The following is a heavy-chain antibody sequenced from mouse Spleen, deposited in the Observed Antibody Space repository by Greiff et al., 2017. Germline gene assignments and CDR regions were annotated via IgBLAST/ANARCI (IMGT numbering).Heavy chain of an antibody. CDR3: AREWGLRVFDY. V-gene: IGHV3-6*01. Sequence: VQLKESGPGLVKPSQSLSLTCSVTGYSITSGYYWNWIRQFPGNKLEWMGYISYDGSNNYNPSLKNRISITRDTSKNQFFLKLNSVTTEDTATYYCAREWGLRVFDYWGQGTTLTVSS. CDR2: ISYDGSN. D-gene: IGHD2-4*01. J-gene: IGHJ2*01. CDR1: GYSITSGYY.